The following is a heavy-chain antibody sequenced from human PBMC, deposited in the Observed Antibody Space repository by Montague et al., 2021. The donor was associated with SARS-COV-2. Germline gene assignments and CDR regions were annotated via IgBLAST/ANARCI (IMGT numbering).Heavy chain of an antibody. Sequence: SETLSLTCTVSGGSINGYYWTWVRQPPGKGLQWIAHIYYNGRTSYIPSLKSRLSVSLDKAKYQFSLELTSVTAADTARYFCARGTEVGAFDYWGPGALVSVSS. CDR2: IYYNGRT. CDR1: GGSINGYY. V-gene: IGHV4-59*01. CDR3: ARGTEVGAFDY. J-gene: IGHJ4*02. D-gene: IGHD1-26*01.